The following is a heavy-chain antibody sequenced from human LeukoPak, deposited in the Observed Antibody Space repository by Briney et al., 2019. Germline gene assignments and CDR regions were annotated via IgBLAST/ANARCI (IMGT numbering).Heavy chain of an antibody. V-gene: IGHV3-23*01. CDR2: VNDGGDNT. CDR3: AKARGTTGWLPYFDY. CDR1: GFTFSSYA. D-gene: IGHD6-19*01. Sequence: GGSLRLSCSASGFTFSSYAMSWVRQAPGKGLEWVSSVNDGGDNTYYADYLRGRFTVSRDDSRNTLWLQMNSLRAEDTAIYYCAKARGTTGWLPYFDYWGQGALVTVSS. J-gene: IGHJ4*02.